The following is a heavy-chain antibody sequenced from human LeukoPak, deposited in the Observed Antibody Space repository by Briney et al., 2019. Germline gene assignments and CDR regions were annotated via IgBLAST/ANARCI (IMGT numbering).Heavy chain of an antibody. D-gene: IGHD6-6*01. CDR3: ARDCRIAARSGHWFDP. Sequence: ASVTVSCKASGYTFTGYYMHWVRQAPGQGLEWMGWINPNSGGTNYAQKFQGRVTMTRDTSISTAYMELSRLRSDDTAMYYCARDCRIAARSGHWFDPWGQGTLVTVSS. CDR1: GYTFTGYY. V-gene: IGHV1-2*02. CDR2: INPNSGGT. J-gene: IGHJ5*02.